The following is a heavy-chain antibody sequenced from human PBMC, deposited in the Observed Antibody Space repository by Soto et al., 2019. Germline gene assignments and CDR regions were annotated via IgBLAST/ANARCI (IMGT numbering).Heavy chain of an antibody. CDR2: IYPGDSDT. CDR1: GYSFTNYW. CDR3: ASLGYSGSYFLDY. J-gene: IGHJ4*02. Sequence: GESLKISCKATGYSFTNYWIGWVRQMPGKGLEWMGTIYPGDSDTRYGPAFEGQVTISADKSITTAYLQWSSLKASDTAMYYCASLGYSGSYFLDYWGQGTLVTVSS. D-gene: IGHD1-26*01. V-gene: IGHV5-51*01.